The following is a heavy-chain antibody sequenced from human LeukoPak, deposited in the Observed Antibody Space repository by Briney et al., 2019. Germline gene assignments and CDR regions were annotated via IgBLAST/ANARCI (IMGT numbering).Heavy chain of an antibody. D-gene: IGHD2-2*01. Sequence: GASVKVSCKASGYTFTSYDINWVRQATGQGLEWMGWMNPNSGNPDYAPKFQGRVTMTRNTSITTAYMELSSLRSEDTAVYYCARAQRYCAGTSCYAPVAYWGQGTLVTVSS. CDR1: GYTFTSYD. CDR2: MNPNSGNP. J-gene: IGHJ4*02. V-gene: IGHV1-8*01. CDR3: ARAQRYCAGTSCYAPVAY.